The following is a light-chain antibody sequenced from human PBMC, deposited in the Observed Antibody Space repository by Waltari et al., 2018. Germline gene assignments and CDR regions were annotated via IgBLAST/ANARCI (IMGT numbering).Light chain of an antibody. V-gene: IGKV4-1*01. Sequence: DIVMTQSPDSLAVSLGERATINCKSSQPILYSSNNRNYLAWYQQKPVQPPRLLIYRASTRESGVPDRFSGSGSGTHFTLTISSLQAEDVAVYYCQQYYSNPITYGQGTRLEIK. CDR2: RAS. CDR3: QQYYSNPIT. J-gene: IGKJ5*01. CDR1: QPILYSSNNRNY.